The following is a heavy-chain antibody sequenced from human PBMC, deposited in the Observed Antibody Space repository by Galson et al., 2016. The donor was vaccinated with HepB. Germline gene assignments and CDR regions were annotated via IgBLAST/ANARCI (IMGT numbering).Heavy chain of an antibody. CDR2: VHYTGRT. CDR1: GGSISGYY. CDR3: ARDRSYYDSSFGY. D-gene: IGHD3-22*01. Sequence: TLSLTCTVSGGSISGYYWPWIRQPPGKGLEWIGFVHYTGRTSYNPSLESRITISIDTSKSQFSLNLSSVTAADTAVYYCARDRSYYDSSFGYWGPGTLVTVSS. J-gene: IGHJ4*02. V-gene: IGHV4-59*01.